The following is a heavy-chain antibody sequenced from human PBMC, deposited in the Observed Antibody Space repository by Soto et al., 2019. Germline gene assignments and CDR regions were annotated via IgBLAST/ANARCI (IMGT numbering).Heavy chain of an antibody. D-gene: IGHD2-2*01. Sequence: AASVKVSCKASGYTFTGYYMHWVRQAPGQGLEWMGWINPNSGGTNYAQKFQGWVTMTRDTSISTAYMELSRLRSDDTAVYYCAREGYCSSTSCYYFDYWGQGTLVTVSS. CDR3: AREGYCSSTSCYYFDY. CDR1: GYTFTGYY. CDR2: INPNSGGT. V-gene: IGHV1-2*04. J-gene: IGHJ4*02.